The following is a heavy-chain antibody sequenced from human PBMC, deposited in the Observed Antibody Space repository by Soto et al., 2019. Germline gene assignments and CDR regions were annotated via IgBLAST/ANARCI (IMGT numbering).Heavy chain of an antibody. J-gene: IGHJ4*02. CDR2: IYYSGST. V-gene: IGHV4-59*01. CDR3: ARGYSSSWHYFDY. Sequence: SETLSLTCTVSGGSISSYNWSWIRQPPGKGLEWIVYIYYSGSTNYHPSLKSRVTISVDTSKNQFSLKLSSVTAADTAVYYCARGYSSSWHYFDYWGQGTLVTVSS. D-gene: IGHD6-13*01. CDR1: GGSISSYN.